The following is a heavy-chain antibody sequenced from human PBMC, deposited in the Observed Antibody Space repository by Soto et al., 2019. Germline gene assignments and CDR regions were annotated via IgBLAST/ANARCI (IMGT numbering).Heavy chain of an antibody. V-gene: IGHV3-23*01. CDR1: GFTFSSYG. J-gene: IGHJ4*02. CDR3: AREGDRDGTVYFDS. CDR2: IPVIGERR. D-gene: IGHD1-1*01. Sequence: EVQLLDSGGGLVQPGGSLRLSCAASGFTFSSYGMSWVRQAPGKGLEWVAGIPVIGERRYYADSVKGRFTISRDNAKNTLFLQMNGLRVEDAEVYFCAREGDRDGTVYFDSWGQGTLVTVSS.